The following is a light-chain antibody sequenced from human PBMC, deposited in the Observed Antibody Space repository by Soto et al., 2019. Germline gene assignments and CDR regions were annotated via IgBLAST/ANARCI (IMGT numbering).Light chain of an antibody. CDR2: EVS. J-gene: IGLJ2*01. V-gene: IGLV2-8*01. CDR1: RSDVGGYNY. Sequence: QSVLTQPPSASGSPGQSVTISCTGTRSDVGGYNYVSWYQHHPGKAPKLMIYEVSKRPSGVPDRFSGSKSGNTASLTVSGLQAEDEADYYCSSYAGSNNLVFGGGTKVTVL. CDR3: SSYAGSNNLV.